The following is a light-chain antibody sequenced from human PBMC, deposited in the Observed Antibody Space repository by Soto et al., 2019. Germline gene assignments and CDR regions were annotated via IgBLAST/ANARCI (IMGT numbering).Light chain of an antibody. CDR1: SSDIGAYDY. CDR3: QSYDSSLSGVV. J-gene: IGLJ2*01. CDR2: GNS. V-gene: IGLV2-14*03. Sequence: QSALTQPASLSGSPGQSITISCTGTSSDIGAYDYVSWFQQHPGKAPKLLIYGNSNRPSGVPDRFSGSKSGTSASLAITGLQAEDEADYYCQSYDSSLSGVVFGGGTKLTVL.